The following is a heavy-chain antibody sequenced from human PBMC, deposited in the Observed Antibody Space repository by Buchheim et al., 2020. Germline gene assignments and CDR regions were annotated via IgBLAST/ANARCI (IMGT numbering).Heavy chain of an antibody. Sequence: EVQLLESGGGLVQPGGSLRLSCAASGFTFSSYAMSWVRQAPGKGLEWVSAISGSGGSTYYADSVKGRLTISRDNSKNTLYLQMNSLRAEDTAVYYCAKMGIVGATPGVDYYYFDYWGQGTL. J-gene: IGHJ4*02. CDR1: GFTFSSYA. CDR2: ISGSGGST. D-gene: IGHD1-26*01. V-gene: IGHV3-23*01. CDR3: AKMGIVGATPGVDYYYFDY.